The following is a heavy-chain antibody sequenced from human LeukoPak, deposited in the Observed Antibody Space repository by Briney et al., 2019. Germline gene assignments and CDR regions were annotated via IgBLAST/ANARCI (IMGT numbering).Heavy chain of an antibody. J-gene: IGHJ4*02. V-gene: IGHV4-59*01. CDR1: GGSMSIYY. D-gene: IGHD3-16*01. CDR3: AGMRITTPTVRTLDY. Sequence: PSETLSLTCAVSGGSMSIYYWTWVRQPPRKGLEWVGHIYYTGSTNYNPSLKSRVTISVDTSKNQFSLKLSSVTAADTAVYYCAGMRITTPTVRTLDYWGQGTLVTVSS. CDR2: IYYTGST.